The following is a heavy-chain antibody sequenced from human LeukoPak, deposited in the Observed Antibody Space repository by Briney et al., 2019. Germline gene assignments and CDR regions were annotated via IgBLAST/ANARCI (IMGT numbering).Heavy chain of an antibody. CDR2: IYYSGST. CDR3: ARHGYGSGWYGPPYFDY. CDR1: GGSISSSSYY. J-gene: IGHJ4*02. Sequence: SETLSLTCTVSGGSISSSSYYWGWIRQPPGKGLEWIGSIYYSGSTYYNPSLKSRVTISVDTSKNQFSLKLSSVTAADTAVYYCARHGYGSGWYGPPYFDYWGQGTLVTVSS. D-gene: IGHD6-19*01. V-gene: IGHV4-39*01.